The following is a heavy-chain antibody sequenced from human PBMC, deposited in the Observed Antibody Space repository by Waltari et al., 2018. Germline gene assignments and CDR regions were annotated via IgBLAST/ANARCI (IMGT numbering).Heavy chain of an antibody. CDR1: GYSITSGYY. J-gene: IGHJ4*02. CDR3: ARAPMSGAATGTFHF. CDR2: IYHSGNT. D-gene: IGHD6-13*01. Sequence: QVQLQESGPGLVKPSETLSLTCTVSGYSITSGYYWGCIRQPPGKGLEWIGSIYHSGNTYYNPSLKGRLTISVDTSKNQFSLRLSSVTAADTAVYYCARAPMSGAATGTFHFWGLGSLVTVSP. V-gene: IGHV4-38-2*02.